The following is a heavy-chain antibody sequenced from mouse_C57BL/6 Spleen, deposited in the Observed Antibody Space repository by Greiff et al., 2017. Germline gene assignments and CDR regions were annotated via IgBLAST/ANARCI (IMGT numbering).Heavy chain of an antibody. CDR3: ARSEYYGSSHYYAKDY. Sequence: QVQLQQPGAELVKPGASVKLSCKASGYTFTSSWMHWVKQRPGQGLEWIGMIHPNSGSTNYNEKFKSKATLTVDKSSSTAYMQLSSLTSEDSAVYYCARSEYYGSSHYYAKDYWGQGTSVTVSS. D-gene: IGHD1-1*01. V-gene: IGHV1-64*01. CDR2: IHPNSGST. J-gene: IGHJ4*01. CDR1: GYTFTSSW.